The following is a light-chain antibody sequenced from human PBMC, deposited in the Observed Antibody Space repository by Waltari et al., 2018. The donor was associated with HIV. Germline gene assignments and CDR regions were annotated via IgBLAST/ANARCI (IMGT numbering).Light chain of an antibody. V-gene: IGKV1-33*01. J-gene: IGKJ4*01. Sequence: DIQMTQSPSSLSASVGHRVTITCQASQDISNYVNWYQQKPGKAPKVLIYDASNLSEGVPSRFSGSGSGTDFTFTINSVQPEDIASYFCQQYDTLPFTFGRETKVDI. CDR3: QQYDTLPFT. CDR2: DAS. CDR1: QDISNY.